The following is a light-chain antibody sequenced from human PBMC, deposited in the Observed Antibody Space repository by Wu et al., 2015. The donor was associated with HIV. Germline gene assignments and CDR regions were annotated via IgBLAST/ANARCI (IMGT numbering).Light chain of an antibody. Sequence: EIVLTQSPGTLSLSPGERATLSCRASQSISSYLAWYQKKPGQAPRLLIYGASNRATGIPARFSGSGSGTDFTLTISSLEPEDFAVYYCQQRSNWQLTFGGGTKVEIK. CDR3: QQRSNWQLT. CDR1: QSISSY. CDR2: GAS. J-gene: IGKJ4*01. V-gene: IGKV3-11*01.